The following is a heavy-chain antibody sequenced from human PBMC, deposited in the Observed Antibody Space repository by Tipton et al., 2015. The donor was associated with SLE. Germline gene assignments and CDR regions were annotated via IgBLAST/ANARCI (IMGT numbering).Heavy chain of an antibody. V-gene: IGHV4-59*12. J-gene: IGHJ6*03. CDR2: IYYSGST. Sequence: TLSLTCTVSGGSISSYYWSWIRQPPGKGLEWIGYIYYSGSTNYNPSLKSRVTISVDKSKNQFSLKLSSVTAADTAVYYCARVDIVATMGIYYYYMDVWGKGTTVTVSS. D-gene: IGHD5-12*01. CDR3: ARVDIVATMGIYYYYMDV. CDR1: GGSISSYY.